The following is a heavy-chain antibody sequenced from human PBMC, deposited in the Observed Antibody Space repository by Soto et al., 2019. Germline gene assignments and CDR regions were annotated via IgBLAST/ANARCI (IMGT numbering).Heavy chain of an antibody. CDR2: ISHSGST. J-gene: IGHJ4*02. D-gene: IGHD2-2*01. V-gene: IGHV4-34*01. Sequence: PSETLSLTFVVYGGSFSGYYWNWIRQPPGKGLEWIGEISHSGSTYYSPSLKSRVTMSLDTSNNHFSFKLRFVTAADTGVYYCARGTGCYGPGRXWGQGTPVTVSX. CDR1: GGSFSGYY. CDR3: ARGTGCYGPGRX.